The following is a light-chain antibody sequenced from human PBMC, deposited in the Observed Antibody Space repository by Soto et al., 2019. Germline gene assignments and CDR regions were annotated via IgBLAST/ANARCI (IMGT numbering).Light chain of an antibody. CDR3: QSYDSSLSGYV. CDR2: GVK. Sequence: QSALTQPASVSGSPGQSITISCTGSGRDIGAYNYVSWYQQHPGKAPKLIIYGVKNRPSGVSNRFSASKSGTSASLAIAGLQAEDEADYYCQSYDSSLSGYVFGTGTKVTVL. J-gene: IGLJ1*01. V-gene: IGLV2-14*01. CDR1: GRDIGAYNY.